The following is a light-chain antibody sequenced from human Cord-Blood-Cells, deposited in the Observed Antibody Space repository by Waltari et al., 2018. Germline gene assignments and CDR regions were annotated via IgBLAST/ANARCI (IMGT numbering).Light chain of an antibody. Sequence: QSALTQPASVSGSPGQSITISCTGTSSDVGSYNLVSWYQQHPGKAPKRMIYEVSKPPLGISSRCSRSKSDNTASLTISGLQAEDEADYYGRSDAGSSTYQFGGGTKLTVL. CDR1: SSDVGSYNL. V-gene: IGLV2-23*02. J-gene: IGLJ2*01. CDR2: EVS. CDR3: RSDAGSSTYQ.